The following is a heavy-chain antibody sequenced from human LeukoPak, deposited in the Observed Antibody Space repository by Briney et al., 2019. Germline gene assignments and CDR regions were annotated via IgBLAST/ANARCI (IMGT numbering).Heavy chain of an antibody. Sequence: KPSETLSLTCTVSGGSISSYYWSWIRQPPGKGLEWIGYIYYSESTNYNPSLKSRVTISVDTSKNQFSLKLSSVTAADTAVYYCARDYGSGSYYSWFDPWGQGTLVTVSS. J-gene: IGHJ5*02. CDR2: IYYSEST. CDR1: GGSISSYY. CDR3: ARDYGSGSYYSWFDP. D-gene: IGHD3-10*01. V-gene: IGHV4-59*01.